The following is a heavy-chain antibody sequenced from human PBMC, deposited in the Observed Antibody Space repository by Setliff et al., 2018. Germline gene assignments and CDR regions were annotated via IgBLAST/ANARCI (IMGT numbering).Heavy chain of an antibody. Sequence: PSETLSLTCTVSGGSISSGGYYWSWIRQHPGKGLEWIGYIYYSGSTSYYNPSLKSRVTISVDTSKNQFSLKLSSVTAADTAVYFCARESATIGEFPLYYFDKWGQGIPVTVSS. CDR3: ARESATIGEFPLYYFDK. J-gene: IGHJ4*02. V-gene: IGHV4-31*03. CDR2: IYYSGSTS. CDR1: GGSISSGGYY. D-gene: IGHD3-10*01.